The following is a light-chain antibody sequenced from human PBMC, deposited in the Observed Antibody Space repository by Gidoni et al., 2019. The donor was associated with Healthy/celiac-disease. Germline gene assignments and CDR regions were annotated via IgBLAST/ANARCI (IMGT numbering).Light chain of an antibody. Sequence: DIQMTQSPSSLSASVGDRVTITCRASQSISSYLNWYQQKPGQAPKLLIYAASSLPSGVPARFSGSGSGTDFTLTISSLQPEDFATYYCQQSYSTPWTFXXXTKVEIK. CDR1: QSISSY. V-gene: IGKV1-39*01. CDR3: QQSYSTPWT. CDR2: AAS. J-gene: IGKJ1*01.